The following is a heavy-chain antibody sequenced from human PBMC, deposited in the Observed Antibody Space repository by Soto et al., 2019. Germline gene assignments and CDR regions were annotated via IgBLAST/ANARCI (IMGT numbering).Heavy chain of an antibody. CDR3: AKEGRRYSSSPYYFDY. CDR2: ISYDGSNK. Sequence: QVQLVESGGGVVQPGRSLRLSCAASGFTFSSYGMHWVRQAPGKGLEWVAVISYDGSNKYYADSVKGRFTISRDNSKNTLYLQMNSLRAEDTAVYYCAKEGRRYSSSPYYFDYWGQGTLVTVSS. CDR1: GFTFSSYG. D-gene: IGHD6-6*01. J-gene: IGHJ4*02. V-gene: IGHV3-30*18.